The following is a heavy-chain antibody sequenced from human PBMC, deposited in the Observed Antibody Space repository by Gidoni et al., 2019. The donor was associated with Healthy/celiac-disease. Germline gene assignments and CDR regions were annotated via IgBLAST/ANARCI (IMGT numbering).Heavy chain of an antibody. CDR3: AKDDSTTQWLVRGTGGH. Sequence: QVQLVESGGGVVQPGRSLRLSCAASGFTFSSYGMHWVRQAPGKGLEWVAVISYDGSNKYYADSVKGRFTISRDNSKNTLYLQMNSLRAEDTAVYYCAKDDSTTQWLVRGTGGHWGQGTLVTVSS. D-gene: IGHD6-19*01. J-gene: IGHJ4*02. V-gene: IGHV3-30*18. CDR2: ISYDGSNK. CDR1: GFTFSSYG.